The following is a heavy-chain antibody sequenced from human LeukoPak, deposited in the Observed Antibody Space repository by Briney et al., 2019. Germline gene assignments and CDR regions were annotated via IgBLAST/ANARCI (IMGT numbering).Heavy chain of an antibody. CDR2: ISAYNGNT. J-gene: IGHJ4*02. Sequence: GASVKVSCKASGYTFTSYGISWVRQAPGQGLEWMGWISAYNGNTNYAQKLQGRVTMTTDTSTSTAYMELRSLRSNDTAVYYCARDSEGSSWYTQEPRHFDYWGQGTLVTVSA. D-gene: IGHD6-13*01. CDR1: GYTFTSYG. V-gene: IGHV1-18*01. CDR3: ARDSEGSSWYTQEPRHFDY.